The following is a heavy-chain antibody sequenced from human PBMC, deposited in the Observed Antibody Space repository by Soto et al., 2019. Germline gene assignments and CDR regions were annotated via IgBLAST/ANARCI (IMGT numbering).Heavy chain of an antibody. CDR2: ISSSSSYT. CDR1: GFTFSDYY. D-gene: IGHD3-10*01. Sequence: GGSLRLSCAASGFTFSDYYMNWIRQAPGKGLEWVSYISSSSSYTNYADSVKGRFTISRDNAKNSLYLQMNSLRAEDTAVYYCARLTVRGVIDYWGQGTLVTVSS. J-gene: IGHJ4*02. CDR3: ARLTVRGVIDY. V-gene: IGHV3-11*06.